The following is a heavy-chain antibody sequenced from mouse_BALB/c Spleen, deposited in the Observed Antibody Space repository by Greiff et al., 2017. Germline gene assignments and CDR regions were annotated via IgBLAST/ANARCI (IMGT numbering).Heavy chain of an antibody. CDR2: IDPFNGGT. V-gene: IGHV1S135*01. CDR3: ARGWFAY. Sequence: EVKLQQSGPELMKPGASVKISCKASGYSFTSYYMHWVKQIHGKSLEWIGYIDPFNGGTSYNQKFKGKATLTVDKSSSTAYMHLSSLTSEDSAVYYCARGWFAYWGQGTLVTVSA. J-gene: IGHJ3*01. CDR1: GYSFTSYY.